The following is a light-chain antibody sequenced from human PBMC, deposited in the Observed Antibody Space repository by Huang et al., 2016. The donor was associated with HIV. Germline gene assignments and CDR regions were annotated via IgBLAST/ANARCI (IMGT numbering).Light chain of an antibody. Sequence: EIVLTQSTGTLSLSPGESATLPRSASQSVGIYLAWYQQKAGQAPRLLIYGASTRVTARPDSFSGGGSGTDFTLSIIRLEPEDFAVYYCQQYERPPDTFGPGTKVNIK. V-gene: IGKV3-20*01. J-gene: IGKJ3*01. CDR3: QQYERPPDT. CDR2: GAS. CDR1: QSVGIY.